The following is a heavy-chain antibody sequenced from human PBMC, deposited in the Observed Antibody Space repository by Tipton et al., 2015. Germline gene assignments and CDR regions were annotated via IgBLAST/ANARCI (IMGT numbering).Heavy chain of an antibody. Sequence: TLSLTCAVYGGSLSGYYWSWIRQPPGKGLEWIGEINHSRSTNYNPSLKSRVTISVDTSKNQFFLNLSSVTAADTAVYYCARIRGRYVMDYWGQGTPVTVSS. CDR2: INHSRST. V-gene: IGHV4-34*01. D-gene: IGHD3-16*01. CDR3: ARIRGRYVMDY. CDR1: GGSLSGYY. J-gene: IGHJ4*02.